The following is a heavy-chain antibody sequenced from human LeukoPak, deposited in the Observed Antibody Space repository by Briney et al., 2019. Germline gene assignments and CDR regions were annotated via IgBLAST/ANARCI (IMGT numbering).Heavy chain of an antibody. Sequence: PSETLSLTCTVSGYSISSGYYWGWIRQPPGKGLEWIGSIYHSGSTYYNPSLKSRVTISVDTSKNQFSLKLSSVTAADTAVYYCARDHHRYYYDSSGYYNFDYWGQGTLVTVSS. J-gene: IGHJ4*02. CDR1: GYSISSGYY. D-gene: IGHD3-22*01. V-gene: IGHV4-38-2*02. CDR2: IYHSGST. CDR3: ARDHHRYYYDSSGYYNFDY.